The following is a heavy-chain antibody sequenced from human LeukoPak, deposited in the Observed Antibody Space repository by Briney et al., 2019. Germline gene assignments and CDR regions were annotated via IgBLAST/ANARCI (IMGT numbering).Heavy chain of an antibody. D-gene: IGHD3-22*01. V-gene: IGHV4-34*01. CDR2: ITPSGST. Sequence: SETLSLTCGVYGGPFSGYFWSWIRQPPGKGLEWIGEITPSGSTNYSPSLKSRVSTSIDTSKKKLSLRLTSVTAADSAVYYCASSFYYDSRDYWGQGTLVTVSS. CDR1: GGPFSGYF. CDR3: ASSFYYDSRDY. J-gene: IGHJ4*02.